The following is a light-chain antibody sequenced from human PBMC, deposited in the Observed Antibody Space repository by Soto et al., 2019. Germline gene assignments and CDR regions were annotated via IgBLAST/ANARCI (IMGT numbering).Light chain of an antibody. J-gene: IGKJ2*02. CDR1: QSVSSSY. CDR3: QQYGSSVRT. Sequence: EIVLTQSPGTLSLSPGERATLSCRASQSVSSSYLAWYQQKPGQAPRLLIYGASSRATGIPDRVSGSGSGTDFTLTISRLEPEDFAVYYCQQYGSSVRTFGQGTKVDIK. CDR2: GAS. V-gene: IGKV3-20*01.